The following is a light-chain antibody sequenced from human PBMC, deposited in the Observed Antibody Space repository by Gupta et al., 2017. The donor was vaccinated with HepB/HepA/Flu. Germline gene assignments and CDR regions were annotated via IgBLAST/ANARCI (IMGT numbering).Light chain of an antibody. J-gene: IGKJ5*01. CDR3: QQGHSTPIT. CDR2: APS. CDR1: ESISSY. Sequence: DIQMTQSPSSLSASVGDRVTITCRASESISSYLNRYQHEPGKAPKLLMYAPSSLHRGVPSTSSSQEPPTDLRLTIIRLPLQNFLPYFCQQGHSTPITSGEATRLEIK. V-gene: IGKV1-39*01.